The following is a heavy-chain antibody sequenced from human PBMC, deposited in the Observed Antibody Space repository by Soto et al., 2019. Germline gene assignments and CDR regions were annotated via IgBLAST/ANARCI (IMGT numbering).Heavy chain of an antibody. CDR1: GDSVSSNSAA. Sequence: SRTLSLTCAISGDSVSSNSAAWNWIRQSPSRGLEWLGRTYYRSKWYNDYAVSVKSRITINPDTSKNQFSLQLNSVTPEDTAVYYRARASLCPYDFGRRYLSIDAWGQGTTVTVSS. D-gene: IGHD3-16*02. CDR2: TYYRSKWYN. CDR3: ARASLCPYDFGRRYLSIDA. V-gene: IGHV6-1*01. J-gene: IGHJ6*02.